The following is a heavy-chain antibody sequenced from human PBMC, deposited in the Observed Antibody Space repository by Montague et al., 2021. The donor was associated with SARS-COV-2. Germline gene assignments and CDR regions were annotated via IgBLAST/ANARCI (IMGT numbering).Heavy chain of an antibody. J-gene: IGHJ4*02. CDR3: ARIGGYNRGRAAGMDY. V-gene: IGHV4-4*08. D-gene: IGHD5-18*01. CDR1: GDSMNSYF. Sequence: SETLSLTCKVSGDSMNSYFWNWIRQPPGKGLEWIGSFYDGGSTNYNPSLKSRVTISVDTATQFSLRLTSVTAADTAGCYCARIGGYNRGRAAGMDYWGQGTLVTVSS. CDR2: FYDGGST.